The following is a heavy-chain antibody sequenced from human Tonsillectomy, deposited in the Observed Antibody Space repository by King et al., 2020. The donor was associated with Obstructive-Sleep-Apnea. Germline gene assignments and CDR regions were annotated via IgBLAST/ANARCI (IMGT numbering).Heavy chain of an antibody. Sequence: VQLVESGGGVVQPGRSLRLSCAASGFTFSTYAMHWVRQAPGKGLEWVAVISYDGSNKYYADSVKGRFTISRDNSKNTLILEMNSLRADDTAVYYCARVKLAITTSGGRGVHHKLTSVYHYGMDVWGQGTTVTVSS. CDR1: GFTFSTYA. CDR3: ARVKLAITTSGGRGVHHKLTSVYHYGMDV. V-gene: IGHV3-30*04. D-gene: IGHD2-15*01. CDR2: ISYDGSNK. J-gene: IGHJ6*02.